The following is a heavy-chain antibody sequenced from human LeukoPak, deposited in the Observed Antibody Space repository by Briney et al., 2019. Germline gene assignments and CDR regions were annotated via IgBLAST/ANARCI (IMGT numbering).Heavy chain of an antibody. CDR2: ISYDGSNK. Sequence: GGSLRLSCAASGFTFSSYAMHWVRQAPGKGLEWVAVISYDGSNKYYADSVKGRFTISRDNSKNTLYLQMNSLRAEDTAVYYCAKDSSVVVPAAILQHWGQGTLVTVSS. V-gene: IGHV3-30-3*01. CDR3: AKDSSVVVPAAILQH. D-gene: IGHD2-2*02. J-gene: IGHJ1*01. CDR1: GFTFSSYA.